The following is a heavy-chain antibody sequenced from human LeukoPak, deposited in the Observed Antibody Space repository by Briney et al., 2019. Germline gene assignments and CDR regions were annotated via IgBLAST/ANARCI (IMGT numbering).Heavy chain of an antibody. J-gene: IGHJ6*03. CDR2: IYTSGST. V-gene: IGHV4-4*09. D-gene: IGHD3-22*01. Sequence: PETPSLTCTVSGGSISSYYRSWIRQPPGKGLERIWYIYTSGSTNYNPSLKSRVTISVDTSKNQFSLKLSSVTAADTAVYCCAGHYYYDSSGYYYDYYYYYMDVWGKGTTVTVSS. CDR1: GGSISSYY. CDR3: AGHYYYDSSGYYYDYYYYYMDV.